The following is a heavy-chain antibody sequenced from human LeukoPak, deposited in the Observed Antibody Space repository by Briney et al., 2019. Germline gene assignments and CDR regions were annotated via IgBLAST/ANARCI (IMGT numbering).Heavy chain of an antibody. D-gene: IGHD6-13*01. J-gene: IGHJ4*02. CDR3: ASSPSSWYSFDY. CDR2: ISAYNGNT. CDR1: GYTFTSYG. Sequence: ASVKVSCKASGYTFTSYGISWVRQAPGQGLEWMGWISAYNGNTNYAQKLQGRVTMTTDTSTSTAYMELRSLRSDDTAVYYCASSPSSWYSFDYWGQGTLVTVSS. V-gene: IGHV1-18*01.